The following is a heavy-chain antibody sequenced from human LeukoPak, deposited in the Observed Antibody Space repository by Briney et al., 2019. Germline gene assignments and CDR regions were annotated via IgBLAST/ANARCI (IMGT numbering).Heavy chain of an antibody. V-gene: IGHV3-48*01. CDR1: GFIFSSYS. Sequence: GSLRLSCAASGFIFSSYSMNWVRQAPGKGLEWVSYISSGSDTIFYADSVKGRFTISRDNAKNSLYLQMNSLRAEDTAVYYCARPYCASTSCPTFEYWGQGTLVTVSS. CDR3: ARPYCASTSCPTFEY. D-gene: IGHD2-2*01. J-gene: IGHJ4*02. CDR2: ISSGSDTI.